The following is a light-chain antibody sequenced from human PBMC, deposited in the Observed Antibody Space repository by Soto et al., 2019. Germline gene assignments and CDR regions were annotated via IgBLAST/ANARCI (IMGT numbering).Light chain of an antibody. CDR3: CSYAGISTVV. Sequence: QSALTQPASVSGSPGQSITISCTGTSSDVGSYNLVSWYQQYPGKAPKLMIYEGSKRPSGVSNRFSGSKSGNTASLTISGLQAEDEADYYCCSYAGISTVVFGGGTKVTVL. V-gene: IGLV2-23*01. CDR2: EGS. J-gene: IGLJ2*01. CDR1: SSDVGSYNL.